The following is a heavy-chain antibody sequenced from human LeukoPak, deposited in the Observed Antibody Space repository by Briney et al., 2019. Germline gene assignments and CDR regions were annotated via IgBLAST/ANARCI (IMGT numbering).Heavy chain of an antibody. Sequence: GGSRRLSCVVSGLTFITYAFHWVRPATGKGLESVSDISNNGEDTYYADSVKGRFTISRDNSKNTLYLQMGSLRAEDMAVYYCVRGGEVVAGTYDYWGQGTLVTASS. CDR2: ISNNGEDT. CDR1: GLTFITYA. D-gene: IGHD6-19*01. CDR3: VRGGEVVAGTYDY. V-gene: IGHV3-64*02. J-gene: IGHJ4*02.